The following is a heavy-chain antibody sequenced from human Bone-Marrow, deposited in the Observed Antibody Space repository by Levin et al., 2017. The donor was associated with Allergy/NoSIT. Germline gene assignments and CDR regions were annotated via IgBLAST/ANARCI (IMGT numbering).Heavy chain of an antibody. CDR2: IYYSGST. CDR1: GGSISSYY. CDR3: ARQSDGYNYYFDY. D-gene: IGHD5-24*01. V-gene: IGHV4-59*08. Sequence: SETLSLTCTVSGGSISSYYWSWIRQPPGKGLEWIGYIYYSGSTNYNPSLKSRVTISVDTSKNQFSLKLSSVTAADTAVYYCARQSDGYNYYFDYWGQGTLVTVSS. J-gene: IGHJ4*02.